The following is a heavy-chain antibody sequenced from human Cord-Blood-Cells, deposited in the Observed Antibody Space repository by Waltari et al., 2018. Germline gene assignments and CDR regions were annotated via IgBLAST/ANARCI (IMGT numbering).Heavy chain of an antibody. CDR3: ARDFSGSSSSFAFDI. CDR1: GYTFTGYY. V-gene: IGHV1-2*02. Sequence: QVQLVQSGAEVKKPGASVKVSCKASGYTFTGYYMHWVRPAPGQGLEWRGWTNPNRGGTNDAQKFQGRVTMTRDTSISTAYMELSRLRSDDAAVYYCARDFSGSSSSFAFDIWGQGTMVTVSS. CDR2: TNPNRGGT. D-gene: IGHD6-6*01. J-gene: IGHJ3*02.